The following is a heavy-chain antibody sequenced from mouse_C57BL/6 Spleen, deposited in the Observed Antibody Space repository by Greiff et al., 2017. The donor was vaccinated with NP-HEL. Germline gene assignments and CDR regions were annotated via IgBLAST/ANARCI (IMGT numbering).Heavy chain of an antibody. Sequence: VQLQQSGAELVRPGASVKLSCTASGFNIKDDYMHWVKQRPEPGLEWIGWIDPENGDTEYASNFQGKATITADTSSNTAYLQLSSLTAEDTAVYYCTTWGRGYGGQGTTLTVSS. V-gene: IGHV14-4*01. J-gene: IGHJ2*01. D-gene: IGHD3-3*01. CDR3: TTWGRGY. CDR1: GFNIKDDY. CDR2: IDPENGDT.